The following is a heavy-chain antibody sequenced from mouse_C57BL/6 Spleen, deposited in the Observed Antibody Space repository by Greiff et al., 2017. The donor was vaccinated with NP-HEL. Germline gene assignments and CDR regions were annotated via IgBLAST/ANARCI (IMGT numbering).Heavy chain of an antibody. D-gene: IGHD1-1*01. CDR1: GYTFTSYW. J-gene: IGHJ2*01. V-gene: IGHV1-52*01. Sequence: QVQLQQPGAELVRPGSSVKLSCKASGYTFTSYWMHWVKQRPIQGLEWIGNIDPSDSETHYNQKFKDKATLTVDKSSSTAYMQLSSLTSEDSAVYYCARRGSITTVVDFDYWGQGTTLTVSS. CDR3: ARRGSITTVVDFDY. CDR2: IDPSDSET.